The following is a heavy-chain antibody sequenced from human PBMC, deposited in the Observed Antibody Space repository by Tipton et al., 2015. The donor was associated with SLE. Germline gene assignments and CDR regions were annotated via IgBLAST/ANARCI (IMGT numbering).Heavy chain of an antibody. CDR1: GGSFSGYY. CDR2: INHSGST. V-gene: IGHV4-34*01. Sequence: LSCAVYGGSFSGYYWSWIRQPPGKGLEWIGEINHSGSTNYNPSLKSRVTISVDTSKNQFSLKLRSVTAADTAVYYCARVLMGFGEPRAPTRGYYYYMDGWGKGTTVTVSS. D-gene: IGHD3-10*01. J-gene: IGHJ6*03. CDR3: ARVLMGFGEPRAPTRGYYYYMDG.